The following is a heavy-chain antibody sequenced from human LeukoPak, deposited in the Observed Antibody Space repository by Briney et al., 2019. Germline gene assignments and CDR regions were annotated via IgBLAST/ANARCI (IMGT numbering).Heavy chain of an antibody. CDR3: AKDSKRWKTYYYEAGSYYFDY. CDR1: GFTFSSYA. D-gene: IGHD3-10*01. CDR2: ISGSGGST. V-gene: IGHV3-23*01. Sequence: PGGSLRLSCAASGFTFSSYAISWVRQAPGEGLEWVSHISGSGGSTYYADSVKGRFTISRDNSKNTLYLQMNSLRPEDTAVYYCAKDSKRWKTYYYEAGSYYFDYWGQGTRVTVSS. J-gene: IGHJ4*02.